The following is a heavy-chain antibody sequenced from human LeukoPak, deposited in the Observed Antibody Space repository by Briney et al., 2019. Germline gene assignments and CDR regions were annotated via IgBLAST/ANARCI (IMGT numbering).Heavy chain of an antibody. J-gene: IGHJ4*02. Sequence: PGTSLRLSCSTSGFTFNSYAMHWVRQAPGKGLEWVAVTWYDGTNKYYADSVKGRFTISRDNSKNTLYLQMNSLRAEDTAVYYCAKEGWELGPIDYWGQGTLVTVSS. V-gene: IGHV3-30*04. CDR1: GFTFNSYA. CDR2: TWYDGTNK. D-gene: IGHD1-26*01. CDR3: AKEGWELGPIDY.